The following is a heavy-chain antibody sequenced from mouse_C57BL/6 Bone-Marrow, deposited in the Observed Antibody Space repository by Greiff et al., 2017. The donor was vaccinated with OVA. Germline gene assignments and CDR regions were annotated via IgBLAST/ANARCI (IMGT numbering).Heavy chain of an antibody. Sequence: EVQGVESGGGLVQPGDSLSLSCAASGFTFTNYHMSWVRQPPGKALEWLAFIRNKPNGSTTAYSASVKGRFTISRDNSQSILYLQMNALRAEDSATYYCARYKGRVAVDYFDYWGQGTALTVSS. CDR2: IRNKPNGSTT. J-gene: IGHJ2*01. CDR1: GFTFTNYH. D-gene: IGHD1-1*01. CDR3: ARYKGRVAVDYFDY. V-gene: IGHV7-3*01.